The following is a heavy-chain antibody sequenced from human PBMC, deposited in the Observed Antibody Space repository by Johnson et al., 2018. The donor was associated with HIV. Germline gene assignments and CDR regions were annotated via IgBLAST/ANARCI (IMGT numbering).Heavy chain of an antibody. CDR1: GFTFSDYY. CDR3: AKERAYIRTFDI. CDR2: ISYDGSNK. Sequence: QVQLVESGGGLVKPGGSLRLSCVASGFTFSDYYMTWIRQAPGKGLEWVAIISYDGSNKYYRDSVKGRFTISRDNSKNTLYLQMNSLRAEDTAVYYCAKERAYIRTFDIWGQGTLVTVSS. J-gene: IGHJ3*02. D-gene: IGHD5-18*01. V-gene: IGHV3-30*18.